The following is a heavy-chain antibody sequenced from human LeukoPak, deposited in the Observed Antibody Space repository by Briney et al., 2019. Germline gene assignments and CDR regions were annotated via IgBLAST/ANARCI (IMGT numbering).Heavy chain of an antibody. CDR1: GFTFSNYG. D-gene: IGHD3-9*01. CDR2: IWYDGTNK. V-gene: IGHV3-33*01. CDR3: ARGPHPIILTGPADF. Sequence: PGGSLRLSCAASGFTFSNYGMHWVRQAPGKGLEWVAVIWYDGTNKYYADSVKGRSTISRDNSKNTLYLQMNSLRAEDTAVYYCARGPHPIILTGPADFWGQGTLVTVSS. J-gene: IGHJ4*02.